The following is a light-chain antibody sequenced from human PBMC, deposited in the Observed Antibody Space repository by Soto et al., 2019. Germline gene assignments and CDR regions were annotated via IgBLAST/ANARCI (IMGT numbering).Light chain of an antibody. CDR1: SSDDGGYNY. CDR3: SSYTSSSTI. J-gene: IGLJ2*01. CDR2: EVS. Sequence: QSVLTQPASVSGSPGQSITISCTGTSSDDGGYNYVSWYQQHPGKAPKLMIYEVSNRPSGVSNRFSGSKSGNTASLTISGLQAEDEADYYCSSYTSSSTIFGGGTKLTVL. V-gene: IGLV2-14*01.